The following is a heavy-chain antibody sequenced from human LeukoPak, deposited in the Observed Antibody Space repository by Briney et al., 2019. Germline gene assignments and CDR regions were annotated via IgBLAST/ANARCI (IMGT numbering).Heavy chain of an antibody. D-gene: IGHD1-14*01. CDR3: ARDSFETDIDY. CDR1: GFTFRTYW. J-gene: IGHJ4*02. Sequence: GXSLRLSCAVSGFTFRTYWMSWVRQAPGKGVEWVANIKEDGSEKYYVNSLKGGFTISRENVKNSLYLQMNSLRVEDSAVYYCARDSFETDIDYWGQGTLVTVSS. CDR2: IKEDGSEK. V-gene: IGHV3-7*01.